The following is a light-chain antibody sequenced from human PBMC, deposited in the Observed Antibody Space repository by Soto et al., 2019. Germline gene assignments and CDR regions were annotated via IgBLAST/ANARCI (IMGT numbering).Light chain of an antibody. J-gene: IGKJ1*01. CDR1: QSVSSSY. CDR2: AAS. Sequence: EIMLTQSPGTLSLSPGERATLSCRASQSVSSSYLAWYQQKPGQAPRLLIYAASSRATGIPDRFSGSGSGTEFTLTISRLEPEDFEVYCCQQYGSSPRTFGQGTKVDIK. CDR3: QQYGSSPRT. V-gene: IGKV3-20*01.